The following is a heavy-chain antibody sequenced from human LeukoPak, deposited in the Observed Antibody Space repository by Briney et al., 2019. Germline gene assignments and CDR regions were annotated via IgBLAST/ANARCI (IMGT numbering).Heavy chain of an antibody. CDR3: ARTGFVGTTDHDAFDI. V-gene: IGHV4-39*01. CDR2: IFESGST. CDR1: GVSISGSTYF. Sequence: SETLSLTCTVSGVSISGSTYFWGWIRQPPGKGLEWFGSIFESGSTYYNPSLKSRVTIAVDTSRNQFSLRLTSVTPTDTAVYYCARTGFVGTTDHDAFDIWARGHWSPSPQ. D-gene: IGHD1-26*01. J-gene: IGHJ3*02.